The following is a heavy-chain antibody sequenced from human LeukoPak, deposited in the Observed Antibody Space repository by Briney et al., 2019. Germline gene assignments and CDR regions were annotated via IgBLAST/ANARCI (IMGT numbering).Heavy chain of an antibody. CDR2: IIPIFGTA. Sequence: ASVKVSCKASGGTFSSYGISWVRQAPGQGLEWMGGIIPIFGTANYAQKFQGRVTITADKSTSTAYMELSSLRSEDTAVYYCAREGYGSGSYSDYWGQGTLVTVSS. V-gene: IGHV1-69*06. CDR3: AREGYGSGSYSDY. J-gene: IGHJ4*02. D-gene: IGHD3-10*01. CDR1: GGTFSSYG.